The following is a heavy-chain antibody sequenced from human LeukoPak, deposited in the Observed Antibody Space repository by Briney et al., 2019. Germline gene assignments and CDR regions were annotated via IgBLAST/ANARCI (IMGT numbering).Heavy chain of an antibody. V-gene: IGHV4-61*01. CDR2: NGNT. CDR1: GGSVSSGNYH. Sequence: SETLSPTCAVSGGSVSSGNYHWSWIRQAPGKGLEWIGHNGNTNYNPSLKSRVTISVDTSKNQFSLNLNTVTAADTAVYYCATYYGGAGGRGHWGPGTLVTVSS. J-gene: IGHJ4*02. CDR3: ATYYGGAGGRGH. D-gene: IGHD2-21*01.